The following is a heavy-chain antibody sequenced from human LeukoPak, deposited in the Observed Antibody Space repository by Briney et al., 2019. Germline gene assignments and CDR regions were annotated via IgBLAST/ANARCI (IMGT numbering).Heavy chain of an antibody. J-gene: IGHJ6*02. D-gene: IGHD3-10*01. CDR3: AREGLLWFGEEDYYYYYGMDV. CDR1: GGSISSYY. Sequence: LETLSLTCTVSGGSISSYYWSWIRQPPGKGLEWIGYIYYSGSTNYNPSLKSRVTISVDTSKNQFSLKLSSVTAADTAVYYCAREGLLWFGEEDYYYYYGMDVWGQGTTVTVSS. CDR2: IYYSGST. V-gene: IGHV4-59*01.